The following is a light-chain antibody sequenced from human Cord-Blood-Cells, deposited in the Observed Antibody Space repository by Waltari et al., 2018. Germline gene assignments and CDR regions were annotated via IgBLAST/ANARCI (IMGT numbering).Light chain of an antibody. J-gene: IGLJ3*02. CDR1: SSDVGGYNH. V-gene: IGLV2-14*01. CDR2: DVS. CDR3: SSYTSSSTLV. Sequence: SALTQPASVSGSPGQSITIPCPGTSSDVGGYNHVPWYQQHPGKAPKLMIYDVSKRPSGVSNRFSGSKSGNTASLTISGLQAEDEADYYCSSYTSSSTLVFGGGTKLTVL.